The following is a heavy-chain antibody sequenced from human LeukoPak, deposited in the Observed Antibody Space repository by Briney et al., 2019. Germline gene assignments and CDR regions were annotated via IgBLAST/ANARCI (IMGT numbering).Heavy chain of an antibody. CDR1: GYSISSGYH. D-gene: IGHD7-27*01. J-gene: IGHJ4*02. Sequence: SENLSLTCVVSGYSISSGYHWGWIRQPPGEGLEWIGSVYRSGSTYYNPSLKSRVTISVDTSKNQISLKVRSVTAADTAVYYCARENWVFDYWGQGILVTVSS. CDR3: ARENWVFDY. V-gene: IGHV4-38-2*02. CDR2: VYRSGST.